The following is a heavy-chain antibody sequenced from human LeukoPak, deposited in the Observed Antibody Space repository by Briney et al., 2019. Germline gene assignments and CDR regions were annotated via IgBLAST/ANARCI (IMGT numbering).Heavy chain of an antibody. CDR1: GFTFTRHG. J-gene: IGHJ6*02. V-gene: IGHV3-48*01. D-gene: IGHD3-10*01. CDR2: ISSSSSTV. Sequence: GGSLRLSCAASGFTFTRHGMNWVRQAPGKGLEWVSYISSSSSTVYYADSVKGRFTISRDNSKNTPYLQMNSLRAEDTAVYYCAKDAELWFGESCMDVWGQGTTVTVSS. CDR3: AKDAELWFGESCMDV.